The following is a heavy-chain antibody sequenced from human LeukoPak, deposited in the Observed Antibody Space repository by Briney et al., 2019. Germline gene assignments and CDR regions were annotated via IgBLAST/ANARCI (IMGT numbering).Heavy chain of an antibody. CDR2: INPNSGGT. V-gene: IGHV1-2*02. Sequence: ASVKVSCKASGYTFTGYYMHWVRQAPGQGLEWMGWINPNSGGTNYAQKFQGRVTMTRDTSISTAYMELSRLRSDDTAVYYCARDSRIAAVNYYYYYMDVWGKGTTVTVSS. J-gene: IGHJ6*03. CDR3: ARDSRIAAVNYYYYYMDV. CDR1: GYTFTGYY. D-gene: IGHD6-13*01.